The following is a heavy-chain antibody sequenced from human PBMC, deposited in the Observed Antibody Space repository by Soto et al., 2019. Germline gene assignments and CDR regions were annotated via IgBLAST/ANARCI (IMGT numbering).Heavy chain of an antibody. CDR2: IYYSGST. CDR1: GGSISSGGYY. Sequence: TSETLSLTCTVSGGSISSGGYYWSWIRQHPGKGLEWIGYIYYSGSTYYNPSLKSRVTISVDTSKNQFSLKLSSVTAADTAVYYCATNYDILTGYYHALSRYYGMDVWGQGTTVTVSS. J-gene: IGHJ6*02. V-gene: IGHV4-31*03. CDR3: ATNYDILTGYYHALSRYYGMDV. D-gene: IGHD3-9*01.